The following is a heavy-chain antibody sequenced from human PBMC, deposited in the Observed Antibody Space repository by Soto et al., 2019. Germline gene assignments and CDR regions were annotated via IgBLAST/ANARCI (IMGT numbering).Heavy chain of an antibody. D-gene: IGHD3-10*01. J-gene: IGHJ6*04. Sequence: GASVKVSCKASGYTFTGYYMHWVRQAPGQGLEWMGWINPNSGGTNYAQKFQGWVTMTRDTSISTAYMELSRLRSDDTAVYYCARAPYGSGIRGMNYYQYLHAFWAKGSTDLGSS. CDR1: GYTFTGYY. V-gene: IGHV1-2*04. CDR3: ARAPYGSGIRGMNYYQYLHAF. CDR2: INPNSGGT.